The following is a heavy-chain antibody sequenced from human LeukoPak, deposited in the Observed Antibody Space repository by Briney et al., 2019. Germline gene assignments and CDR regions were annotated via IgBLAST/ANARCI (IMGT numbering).Heavy chain of an antibody. CDR3: TRHGPQADCSGGSCYSHAPIDD. D-gene: IGHD2-15*01. CDR2: IRSKANNYAT. Sequence: GGSLRLSCAASGFIFSGSAVHWVRQASGKGLERVGRIRSKANNYATAYTASVKGRFTVSRDDSKNTTYLQMNSLKIEDTALYYCTRHGPQADCSGGSCYSHAPIDDWGQGTLVTVSS. J-gene: IGHJ4*02. V-gene: IGHV3-73*01. CDR1: GFIFSGSA.